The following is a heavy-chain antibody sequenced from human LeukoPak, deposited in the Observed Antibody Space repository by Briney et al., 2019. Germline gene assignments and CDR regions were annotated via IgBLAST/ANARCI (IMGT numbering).Heavy chain of an antibody. CDR2: IDYTGST. D-gene: IGHD1-1*01. CDR1: GGSFIGYH. V-gene: IGHV4-34*01. CDR3: VRWNEV. J-gene: IGHJ4*02. Sequence: SETLSLTCAVFGGSFIGYHWGWIRQPPGKGLEWIGQIDYTGSTNYNPSLKSRVTISIDTSKNQFSLKLTSVTAADTGVYYCVRWNEVWGQGTLVIVSS.